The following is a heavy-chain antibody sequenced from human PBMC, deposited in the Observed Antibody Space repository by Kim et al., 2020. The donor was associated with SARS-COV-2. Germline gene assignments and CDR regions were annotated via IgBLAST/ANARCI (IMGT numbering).Heavy chain of an antibody. CDR3: ARVKLYYDSSGYAPDAFDI. CDR2: IYYSGST. V-gene: IGHV4-59*01. J-gene: IGHJ3*02. Sequence: SETLSLTCTVSGGSISSYYWSWIRQPPGKGLEWIGYIYYSGSTNYNPSLKSRVTISVDTSKNQFSLKLSSVTAADTAVYYCARVKLYYDSSGYAPDAFDIWGQGTMVTVSS. D-gene: IGHD3-22*01. CDR1: GGSISSYY.